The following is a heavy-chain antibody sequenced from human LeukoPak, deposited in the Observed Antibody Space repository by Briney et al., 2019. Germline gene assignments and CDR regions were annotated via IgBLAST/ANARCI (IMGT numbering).Heavy chain of an antibody. J-gene: IGHJ6*02. CDR3: ARDRRSGYGMDV. Sequence: GGSLRLSCVASGFTFSSYAMNWVRQAPGKGLEWLSLISDSPDITYYTDSVKGRFTISRDNSKNTLYLQMNSLRAEDTAVYYCARDRRSGYGMDVWGQGTTVTVSS. CDR1: GFTFSSYA. V-gene: IGHV3-23*01. CDR2: ISDSPDIT.